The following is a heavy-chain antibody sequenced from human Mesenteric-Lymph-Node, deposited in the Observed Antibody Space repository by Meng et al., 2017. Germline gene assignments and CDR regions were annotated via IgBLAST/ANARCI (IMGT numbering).Heavy chain of an antibody. Sequence: VPLQQWGAGLLKPSETLSLTCAVYGGSISSGDYYWSWIRQPPGRGLEWIGYIYYSGSTYYNPSLKSRVTISVDTSKNQFSLKLSSVTAADTAVYYCARADKVRFDYWGQGTLVTVSS. CDR3: ARADKVRFDY. CDR2: IYYSGST. V-gene: IGHV4-30-4*01. J-gene: IGHJ4*02. CDR1: GGSISSGDYY.